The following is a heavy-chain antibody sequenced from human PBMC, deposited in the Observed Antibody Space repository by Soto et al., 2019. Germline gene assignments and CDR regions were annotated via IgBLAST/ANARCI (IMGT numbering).Heavy chain of an antibody. D-gene: IGHD6-13*01. Sequence: QVQLQQWGAGLLKPSETLSLFCSVSGGTFTGHYWSWIRQSPGKGLEWIGEINYSGATDSNPSLRRRVNLSVDRSKNQFSLTLATVTAADTAVYYCARRWHSRWYRGHLDSWGQGTQVTVS. CDR3: ARRWHSRWYRGHLDS. CDR1: GGTFTGHY. CDR2: INYSGAT. V-gene: IGHV4-34*02. J-gene: IGHJ4*02.